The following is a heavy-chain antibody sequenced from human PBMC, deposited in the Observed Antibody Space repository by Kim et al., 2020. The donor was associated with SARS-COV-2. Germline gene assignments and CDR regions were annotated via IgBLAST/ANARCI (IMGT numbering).Heavy chain of an antibody. J-gene: IGHJ2*01. CDR1: GGSISSGSYY. Sequence: SETLSLTCTVSGGSISSGSYYWSWIRQPAGKGLEWIGYIYSSGSTNYNPSLKSRVTISVDTSKNQFSLKLSSVTAADTAVYYCARNSSWQYGSWYFDLWGRGTLVTVSS. CDR2: IYSSGST. V-gene: IGHV4-61*09. CDR3: ARNSSWQYGSWYFDL. D-gene: IGHD6-13*01.